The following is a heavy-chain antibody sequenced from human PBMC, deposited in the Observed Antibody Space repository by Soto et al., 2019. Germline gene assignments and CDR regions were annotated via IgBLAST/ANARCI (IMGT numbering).Heavy chain of an antibody. J-gene: IGHJ6*02. Sequence: GGSLRLSCAASGFTFSSYAMSWVRQAPGKGLEWVSAISYDGSNKYYADSVKGRFTISRDNSKNTLYLQMNSLRAEDTAVYYCAREGWGVVPAAAYLYYYGMDVWGQGTTVTVSS. CDR2: ISYDGSNK. CDR1: GFTFSSYA. V-gene: IGHV3-30-3*01. D-gene: IGHD2-2*01. CDR3: AREGWGVVPAAAYLYYYGMDV.